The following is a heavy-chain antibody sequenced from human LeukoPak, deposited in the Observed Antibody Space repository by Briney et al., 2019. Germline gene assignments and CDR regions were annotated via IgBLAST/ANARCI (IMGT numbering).Heavy chain of an antibody. V-gene: IGHV1-2*06. D-gene: IGHD4-17*01. CDR2: INPNSGGT. Sequence: ASVKVSCKASGYTFTGYYMHWVRQAPGQGLEWMGRINPNSGGTNYAQKFQGRVTMTRDTSISTAYMELSRLRSDDTALFYCAREATTLPSPLGYWGQGTLVTVSS. CDR1: GYTFTGYY. J-gene: IGHJ4*02. CDR3: AREATTLPSPLGY.